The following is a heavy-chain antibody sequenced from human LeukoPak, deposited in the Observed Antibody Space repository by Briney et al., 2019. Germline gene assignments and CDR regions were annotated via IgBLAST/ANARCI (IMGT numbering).Heavy chain of an antibody. CDR2: IYHSGST. CDR1: GGSISSGGYY. V-gene: IGHV4-30-2*01. CDR3: ARDLRVGPDSSGYYSDY. Sequence: SETLSLTCTVSGGSISSGGYYWSWIRQPPGKGLEWTGYIYHSGSTYYNPSLKSRVTISVDRSKNQFSLKLSSVTAADTAVYYCARDLRVGPDSSGYYSDYWGQGTLVTVSS. D-gene: IGHD3-22*01. J-gene: IGHJ4*02.